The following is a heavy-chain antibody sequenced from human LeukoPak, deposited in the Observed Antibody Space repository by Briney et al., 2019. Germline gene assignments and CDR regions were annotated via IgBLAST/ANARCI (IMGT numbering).Heavy chain of an antibody. CDR3: ARKAITVTTFDY. Sequence: GGSLRLSCAASGFTFSRYWMTWVRQAPGKGLEWVANIKQDGSEKYYVDSVKGRFTISRDNAKNSLYLQMSRLRGEDTAVYYCARKAITVTTFDYWGQGTLVTVSS. CDR2: IKQDGSEK. J-gene: IGHJ4*02. D-gene: IGHD4-17*01. CDR1: GFTFSRYW. V-gene: IGHV3-7*01.